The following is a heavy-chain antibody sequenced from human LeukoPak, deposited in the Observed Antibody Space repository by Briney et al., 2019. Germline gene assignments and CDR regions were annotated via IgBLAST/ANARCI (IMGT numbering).Heavy chain of an antibody. J-gene: IGHJ4*02. D-gene: IGHD1-26*01. CDR2: ITASGTAM. CDR3: ASSGSYRFDY. V-gene: IGHV3-48*02. Sequence: GGSLRLSCSASGFTFSSYSMNWVRQAPGKGLEWVSHITASGTAMFYADSVKGRFTISRDNAKNSLYLQMNSLRDEDTAVYYCASSGSYRFDYWGQGTLVTVSS. CDR1: GFTFSSYS.